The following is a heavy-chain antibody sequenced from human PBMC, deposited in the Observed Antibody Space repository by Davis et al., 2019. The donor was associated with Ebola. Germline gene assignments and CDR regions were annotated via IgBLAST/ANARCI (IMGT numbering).Heavy chain of an antibody. CDR1: GYTFTSYD. J-gene: IGHJ5*02. V-gene: IGHV1-8*01. CDR3: ARWIAAADYNWFDP. D-gene: IGHD6-13*01. Sequence: ASVKVSCKASGYTFTSYDINWVRQATGQGLEWMGWMNPNSGNTGYAQKFQGRVTMTRNTSISTAYMELSSLRAEDTAVYYCARWIAAADYNWFDPWGQGTLVTVSS. CDR2: MNPNSGNT.